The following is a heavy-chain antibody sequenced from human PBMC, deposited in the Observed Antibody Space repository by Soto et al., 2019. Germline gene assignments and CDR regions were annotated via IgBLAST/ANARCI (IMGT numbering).Heavy chain of an antibody. CDR3: ARAVRSGYTNWFDP. V-gene: IGHV4-31*03. D-gene: IGHD3-22*01. CDR1: GGSISSGGYY. J-gene: IGHJ5*02. Sequence: PSETLSLTCTVSGGSISSGGYYWSWIRQHPGKGLEWIGYIYYSGSTYYNPSLKSRVTISVDTSKNQFSLKLSSVTAADTAVYYCARAVRSGYTNWFDPWGQGTLVTVSS. CDR2: IYYSGST.